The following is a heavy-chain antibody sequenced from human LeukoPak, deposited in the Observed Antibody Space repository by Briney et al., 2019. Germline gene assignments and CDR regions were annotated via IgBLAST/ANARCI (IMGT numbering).Heavy chain of an antibody. J-gene: IGHJ6*02. D-gene: IGHD6-13*01. Sequence: PGGSLRLSCAASGFTFDDYAMHWVRQVPGKGLEWVSGISYNSGSVGSADSVKGRFTISRDNAKNSLYLQMNSLRAEDTAVYYCASSYGMDVWGQGTTVTVSS. CDR3: ASSYGMDV. CDR2: ISYNSGSV. CDR1: GFTFDDYA. V-gene: IGHV3-9*01.